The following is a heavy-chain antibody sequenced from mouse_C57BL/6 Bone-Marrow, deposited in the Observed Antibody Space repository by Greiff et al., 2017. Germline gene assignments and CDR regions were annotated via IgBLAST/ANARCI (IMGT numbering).Heavy chain of an antibody. CDR1: GFTFGDYY. Sequence: EVKVEESGGGLVRPGGSLKLSCAASGFTFGDYYMYWVHQTPEKRLEWVAYISNGGGSTYYPDTVKGRFTISRDNAKNTLYLQMSRLKSEDTAMYYCARLTWFAYWGQGTLVTVSA. CDR2: ISNGGGST. V-gene: IGHV5-12*01. CDR3: ARLTWFAY. J-gene: IGHJ3*01.